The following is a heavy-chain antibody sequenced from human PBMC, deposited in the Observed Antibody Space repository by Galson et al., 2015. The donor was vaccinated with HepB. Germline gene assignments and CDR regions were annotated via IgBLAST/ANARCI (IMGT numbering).Heavy chain of an antibody. CDR3: ATLSGIAAAGTP. CDR1: GFTFSSYS. D-gene: IGHD6-13*01. CDR2: ISSSSSYI. Sequence: SLRLSCAASGFTFSSYSMNWVRQAPGKGLEWVSSISSSSSYIYYADSVKGRFTISRDNAKNSLYLQMNSLRAEDTAVYYCATLSGIAAAGTPWGQGTLVTVSS. J-gene: IGHJ5*02. V-gene: IGHV3-21*01.